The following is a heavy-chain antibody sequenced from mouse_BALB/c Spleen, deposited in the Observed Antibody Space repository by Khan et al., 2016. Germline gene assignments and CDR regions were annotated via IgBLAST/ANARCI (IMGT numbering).Heavy chain of an antibody. CDR1: GYSITSDYA. CDR2: ISYSGST. CDR3: ARSDYGDKDAMDY. Sequence: EVQLQESGPGLVKPSQSLSLTCTVTGYSITSDYAWNWIRQFPGNRLEWMGYISYSGSTSYNPSLQSRISITRDTSKNQFFLQLNSVTSEDTATYYCARSDYGDKDAMDYWGQGTSVTVSS. J-gene: IGHJ4*01. D-gene: IGHD1-1*01. V-gene: IGHV3-2*02.